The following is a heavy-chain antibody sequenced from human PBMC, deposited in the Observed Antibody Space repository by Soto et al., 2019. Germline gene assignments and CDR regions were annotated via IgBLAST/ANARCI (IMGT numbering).Heavy chain of an antibody. Sequence: EVQLVESGGGLVQPGGSLRLSCAASGLTFSSYWMYWVRQAPGKGLVWVSRINSDGSSTSYADSVKGRFTISRDNAKNTMYLRLSSVRPAHTAVYDCARDDGLTFGRAIVLLDYRGQRTLVTVSS. CDR3: ARDDGLTFGRAIVLLDY. CDR2: INSDGSST. V-gene: IGHV3-74*01. D-gene: IGHD3-16*02. CDR1: GLTFSSYW. J-gene: IGHJ4*02.